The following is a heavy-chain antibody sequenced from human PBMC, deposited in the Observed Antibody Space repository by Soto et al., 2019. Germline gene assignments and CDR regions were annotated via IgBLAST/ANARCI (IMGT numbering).Heavy chain of an antibody. CDR1: GFTFDNYY. V-gene: IGHV3-11*01. D-gene: IGHD1-7*01. J-gene: IGHJ4*02. CDR2: ISSSDGTT. Sequence: QVQLVESGGGLVKPGGSLRLSCAASGFTFDNYYMSWIRQAPGKGLEWVSYISSSDGTTYYADYLKGRFTISRDNAKNSLYLQMNSLRAEDTAVYYCAREINYAKYPRVIDYWGQGTLVTVSS. CDR3: AREINYAKYPRVIDY.